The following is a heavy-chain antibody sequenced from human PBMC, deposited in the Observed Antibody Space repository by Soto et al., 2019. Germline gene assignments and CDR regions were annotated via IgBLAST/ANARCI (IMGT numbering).Heavy chain of an antibody. CDR2: ISYDGSSI. J-gene: IGHJ6*02. V-gene: IGHV3-30*18. D-gene: IGHD4-17*01. CDR3: AKDLYTVTAQFYYFYAMHV. CDR1: GFTFNRHG. Sequence: QVQLVESGGGVVQPGRSLRLSCEASGFTFNRHGMHWVRQAPGKGLEWVASISYDGSSIYYADSVKGRFTISRDNSKNAQYLQMNSLRAEATAVYYCAKDLYTVTAQFYYFYAMHVWGQGTTVTVSS.